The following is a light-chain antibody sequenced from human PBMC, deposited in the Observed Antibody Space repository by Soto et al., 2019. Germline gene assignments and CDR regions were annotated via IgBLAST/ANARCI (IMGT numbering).Light chain of an antibody. V-gene: IGKV3-11*01. CDR1: QSISTY. J-gene: IGKJ5*01. Sequence: DIVLTQSPATLSSSPGERATLSCRASQSISTYLAWYQQKPGQAPRLLIYYASNRATGIPSRFTGSGSGTVFTLTIISLLQADVAVYYCQQRSNRSPITFGQGTQLEIK. CDR2: YAS. CDR3: QQRSNRSPIT.